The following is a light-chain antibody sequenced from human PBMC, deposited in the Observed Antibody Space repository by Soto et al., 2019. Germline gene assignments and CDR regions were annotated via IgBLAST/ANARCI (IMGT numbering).Light chain of an antibody. J-gene: IGLJ1*01. CDR3: SSYRSSSTLDYV. CDR2: EVS. V-gene: IGLV2-14*01. Sequence: QSVLTQPASVSGSPGQSITISCTGTSSDVGTYNYVSWYQQHPGKAPKLMIYEVSNRPSGISNRFSGSKSGNTASLTISGLQAEDESDYYCSSYRSSSTLDYVFGTGTQLTVL. CDR1: SSDVGTYNY.